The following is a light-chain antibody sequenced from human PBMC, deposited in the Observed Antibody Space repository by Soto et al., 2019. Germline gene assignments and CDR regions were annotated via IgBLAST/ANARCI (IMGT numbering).Light chain of an antibody. V-gene: IGLV2-14*01. J-gene: IGLJ3*02. Sequence: QSVLTQPASVSGSPGQSITISCTGTSSDVGGYNYLSWYQQHPGKAPKVMIYEVSNRPSGVSNRFSGSKSGNTASLTISGLQAEDEADYLCSSYTTSGTPVFGGGTKVTVL. CDR1: SSDVGGYNY. CDR3: SSYTTSGTPV. CDR2: EVS.